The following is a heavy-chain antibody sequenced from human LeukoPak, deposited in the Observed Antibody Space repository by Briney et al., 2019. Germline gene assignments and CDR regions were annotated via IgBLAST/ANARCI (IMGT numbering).Heavy chain of an antibody. CDR1: GIIFSNYW. CDR3: AKADSPSGSSSFDY. J-gene: IGHJ4*02. V-gene: IGHV3-74*01. D-gene: IGHD6-13*01. CDR2: INRDGSST. Sequence: PGGSLRLSCAASGIIFSNYWMHWVRQAPGKGLVWVSRINRDGSSTSYADSVKGRFTISRDNAKNTLYLQMNSLRAEDTAVYYCAKADSPSGSSSFDYWGQGTLVTVSS.